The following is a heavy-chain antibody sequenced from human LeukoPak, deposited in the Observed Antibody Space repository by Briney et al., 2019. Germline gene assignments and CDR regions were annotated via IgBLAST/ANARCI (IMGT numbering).Heavy chain of an antibody. Sequence: QPGGSLRLSCAASGFIFSNYELNWVRQAPGKGLEWLSYISSSGTTIYYADSVKGRFTISRDNAKNSLYLQMNSLRAEDTAVYYCARAVVSTINHFRDFDYWGQGTLVTVSS. J-gene: IGHJ4*02. CDR2: ISSSGTTI. V-gene: IGHV3-48*03. CDR1: GFIFSNYE. D-gene: IGHD5/OR15-5a*01. CDR3: ARAVVSTINHFRDFDY.